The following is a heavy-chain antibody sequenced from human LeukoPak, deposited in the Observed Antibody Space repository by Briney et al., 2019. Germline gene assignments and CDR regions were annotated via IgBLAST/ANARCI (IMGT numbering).Heavy chain of an antibody. J-gene: IGHJ4*02. D-gene: IGHD6-19*01. V-gene: IGHV1-3*01. Sequence: PGGSLRLSCAASGYTFTSYAMHWVRQAPGQRLEWMGWINAGNGNTKYSQKFQGRVTITRDTSASTAYMELSNLRSEDTAVYYCARQARIAVARPNFDYWGQGTLVTVSS. CDR2: INAGNGNT. CDR1: GYTFTSYA. CDR3: ARQARIAVARPNFDY.